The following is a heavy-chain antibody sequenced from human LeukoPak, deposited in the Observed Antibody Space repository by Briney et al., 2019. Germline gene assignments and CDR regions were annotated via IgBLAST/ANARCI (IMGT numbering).Heavy chain of an antibody. J-gene: IGHJ4*02. CDR1: GGSIRSYY. Sequence: SETLSLTCTVSGGSIRSYYWSWIRQPPGKGLEWIGYIYYSGGTNYNPSLKSRVTISVDTSKNQFSLKLSSVTAADTAVYYCARGADIVATTMYYFDYWGQGTLVTVSS. CDR3: ARGADIVATTMYYFDY. V-gene: IGHV4-59*01. CDR2: IYYSGGT. D-gene: IGHD5-12*01.